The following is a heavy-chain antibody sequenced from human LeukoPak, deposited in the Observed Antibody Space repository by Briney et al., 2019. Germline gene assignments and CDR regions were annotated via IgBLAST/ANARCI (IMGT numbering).Heavy chain of an antibody. CDR3: ARESGYSSGWYEGYFDY. V-gene: IGHV3-74*01. D-gene: IGHD6-19*01. CDR2: IKSDGSST. J-gene: IGHJ4*02. CDR1: GFTFSNYW. Sequence: GGSLRLSCAASGFTFSNYWMHWVRQAPGEALMWVSRIKSDGSSTTYADSVKGRFTISRDNAKNTLYLQMNSLRAEDTAVYYCARESGYSSGWYEGYFDYWGQGTLVTVSS.